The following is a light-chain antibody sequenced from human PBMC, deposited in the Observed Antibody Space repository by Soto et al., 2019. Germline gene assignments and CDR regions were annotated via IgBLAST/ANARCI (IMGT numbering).Light chain of an antibody. V-gene: IGKV3-11*01. Sequence: EIVLTQSPATLSLSPGERATLSCRASQSVSSYLAWYQQKPGQAPRLLIYDASNRATGIPARFSGSGSGTDFTLTISSLEPEDFAAYYCQQRSNWPKGWTFGQGTKVEIK. CDR3: QQRSNWPKGWT. CDR1: QSVSSY. CDR2: DAS. J-gene: IGKJ1*01.